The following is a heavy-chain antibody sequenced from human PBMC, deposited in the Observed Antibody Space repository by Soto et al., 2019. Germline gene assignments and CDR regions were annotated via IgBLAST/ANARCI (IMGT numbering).Heavy chain of an antibody. Sequence: QVQLQESGPGLVKPSGTLSLTCAVSGGSISSSNWWSWVRQPPGKGLEWIGEIYHSGSTNYNPSLKKRVTISVDKSKNQFSLKRSSVTAADTAVYYCARVGRGYSYGRRDYWGQGTLVTVSS. J-gene: IGHJ4*02. CDR2: IYHSGST. CDR1: GGSISSSNW. V-gene: IGHV4-4*02. D-gene: IGHD5-18*01. CDR3: ARVGRGYSYGRRDY.